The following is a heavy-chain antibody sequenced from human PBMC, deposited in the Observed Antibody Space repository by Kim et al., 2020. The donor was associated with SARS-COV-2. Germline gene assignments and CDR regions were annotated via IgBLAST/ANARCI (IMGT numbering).Heavy chain of an antibody. J-gene: IGHJ5*02. CDR1: GYTLTELS. V-gene: IGHV1-24*01. CDR3: ATAPAIAVAGKGVNNWFDP. Sequence: ASVKVSCKVSGYTLTELSMHWVRQAPGKGLEWMGGFDPEDGETIYAQKFQGRVTMTEDTSADTAYMELSSLRSEDTAVYYCATAPAIAVAGKGVNNWFDPWGQGTLVTVSS. CDR2: FDPEDGET. D-gene: IGHD6-19*01.